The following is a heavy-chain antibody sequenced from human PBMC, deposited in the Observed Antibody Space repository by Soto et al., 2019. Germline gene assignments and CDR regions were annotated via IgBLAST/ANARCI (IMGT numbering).Heavy chain of an antibody. CDR3: ARDPRLLLWFGELGGDYYYGMDV. D-gene: IGHD3-10*01. J-gene: IGHJ6*02. Sequence: GASVKVSCKASGGTFSSYAISWVRQAPGQGLEWMGGIIPIFGTANYAQKFQGRVTITRDISASTAYMELSSLRSEDTAVYYCARDPRLLLWFGELGGDYYYGMDVWGQGTTVTVSS. CDR2: IIPIFGTA. CDR1: GGTFSSYA. V-gene: IGHV1-69*05.